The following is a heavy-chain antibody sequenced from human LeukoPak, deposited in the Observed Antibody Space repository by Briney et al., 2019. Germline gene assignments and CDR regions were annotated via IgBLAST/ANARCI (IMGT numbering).Heavy chain of an antibody. CDR2: ISSSSDYI. Sequence: PGASLRLSCAASGFTFSAYTMNWVRQAPGKGLEWVSCISSSSDYIYYADSVKGRFTISRDNAKNSLYMQMNSLRAADTSVYYSTRTPNNAPFPNFMDVWGKGTIVTVSS. CDR1: GFTFSAYT. J-gene: IGHJ6*04. CDR3: TRTPNNAPFPNFMDV. D-gene: IGHD1-7*01. V-gene: IGHV3-21*01.